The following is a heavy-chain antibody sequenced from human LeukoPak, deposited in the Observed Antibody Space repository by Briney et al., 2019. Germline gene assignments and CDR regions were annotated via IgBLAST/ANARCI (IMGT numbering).Heavy chain of an antibody. CDR3: ARGPSREDIAHYSGMDV. CDR1: GFTFSSYD. V-gene: IGHV3-23*01. CDR2: IRGRGFSP. J-gene: IGHJ6*02. D-gene: IGHD1-26*01. Sequence: GGSLRLSCAASGFTFSSYDMSWVRQAPGKGLEWVSRIRGRGFSPYYADSVRGQFTISRDNSKRTLYLQMNSLRAQDTAVYYCARGPSREDIAHYSGMDVWGQGTTVTVSS.